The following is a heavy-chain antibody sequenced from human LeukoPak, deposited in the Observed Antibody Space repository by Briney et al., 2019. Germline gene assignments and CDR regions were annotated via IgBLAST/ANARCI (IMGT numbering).Heavy chain of an antibody. CDR3: ARGYHNGWTHIAGFDS. J-gene: IGHJ4*02. D-gene: IGHD6-19*01. CDR1: GFTFSFHE. V-gene: IGHV3-48*03. Sequence: GGSLRLSCAASGFTFSFHEMNWVRQAPGKGLEWVSHITSSGGSTYYADSVQGRFTISRDNAKNSRFLLMNSLRAEYSAVYYWARGYHNGWTHIAGFDSWGQGTLVTVSS. CDR2: ITSSGGST.